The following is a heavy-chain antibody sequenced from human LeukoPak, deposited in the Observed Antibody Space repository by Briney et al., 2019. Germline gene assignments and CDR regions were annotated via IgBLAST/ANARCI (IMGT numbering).Heavy chain of an antibody. Sequence: GGSLRLSCAASGFTFSSYSMNWVRQAPGKGLEWVSYISSSSSTIYYAASVKGRFTISRDNSRNTLYLQMNSLRAEDTAVYYCAKYGNYLFDYWGQGTLVTVSS. D-gene: IGHD1-7*01. CDR2: ISSSSSTI. J-gene: IGHJ4*02. CDR3: AKYGNYLFDY. CDR1: GFTFSSYS. V-gene: IGHV3-48*01.